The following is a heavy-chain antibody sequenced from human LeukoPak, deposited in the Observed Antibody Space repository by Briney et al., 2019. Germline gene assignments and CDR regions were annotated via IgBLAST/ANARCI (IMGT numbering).Heavy chain of an antibody. V-gene: IGHV4-39*01. J-gene: IGHJ4*02. CDR3: ASGPRPFDY. CDR2: IYYSGST. Sequence: SETLSLTCSVSGGSISRSSYYWGWIRQPPGKGLEWIGSIYYSGSTYYNPSLMSRVTISVDTSKNQFSLKLSSVTAADTAVYYCASGPRPFDYWGQGTLVTVSS. CDR1: GGSISRSSYY.